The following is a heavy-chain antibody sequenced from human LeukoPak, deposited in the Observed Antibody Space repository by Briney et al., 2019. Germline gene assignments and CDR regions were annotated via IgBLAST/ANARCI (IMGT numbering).Heavy chain of an antibody. V-gene: IGHV1-2*02. J-gene: IGHJ6*03. D-gene: IGHD6-19*01. CDR2: INPNSGGT. CDR1: GYTFTGYY. CDR3: ASAGIAVAGPYYYYYMDV. Sequence: ASVKVSCKASGYTFTGYYMHWVRQAPGQGLEWMGWINPNSGGTNYAQKFQGRVTMTRDTSISTAYMELSRLRSDDTAVYYCASAGIAVAGPYYYYYMDVWGKGTTVTVSS.